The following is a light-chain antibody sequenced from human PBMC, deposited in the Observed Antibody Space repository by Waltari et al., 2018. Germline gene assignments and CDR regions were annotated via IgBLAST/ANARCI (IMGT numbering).Light chain of an antibody. V-gene: IGKV1-39*01. CDR3: KQSYDSRPIT. CDR2: AAS. Sequence: DIQMTQSPSSLSASVGDRVTITCRASQSISSFLNWYQQKRGKAPKLLIYAASTLQSGVPSRFSGSGSGTDFTLTISSLQPEDFATYYCKQSYDSRPITFGQGTRLEIK. J-gene: IGKJ5*01. CDR1: QSISSF.